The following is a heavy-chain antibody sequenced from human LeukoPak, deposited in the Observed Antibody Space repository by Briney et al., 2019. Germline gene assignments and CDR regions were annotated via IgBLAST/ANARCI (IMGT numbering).Heavy chain of an antibody. CDR1: GGSMSSYY. J-gene: IGHJ5*02. CDR3: AKDRYIAVVVTASGFDP. D-gene: IGHD2-21*02. Sequence: PSETLSLTCSVSGGSMSSYYWSWIRQPAGKGLEWIGRIYTSGSTNYNPSLKSRVTMSVDTSKNQFSLKLTSVTAADTAIYYCAKDRYIAVVVTASGFDPWGQGTLVTVSS. V-gene: IGHV4-4*07. CDR2: IYTSGST.